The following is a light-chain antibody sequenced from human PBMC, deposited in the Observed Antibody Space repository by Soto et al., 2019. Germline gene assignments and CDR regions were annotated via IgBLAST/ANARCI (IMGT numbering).Light chain of an antibody. CDR3: QQYKKWPRT. V-gene: IGKV3-15*01. Sequence: EIVMTQSPATLSVSPGEIATLSFRASQSVSSNFAWYQQKPGQAPRLLIYDASTGATGIPARSSSSGSGTEFTLTISSLQSEDFAVYYCQQYKKWPRTFGHGTKVDIK. CDR1: QSVSSN. CDR2: DAS. J-gene: IGKJ1*01.